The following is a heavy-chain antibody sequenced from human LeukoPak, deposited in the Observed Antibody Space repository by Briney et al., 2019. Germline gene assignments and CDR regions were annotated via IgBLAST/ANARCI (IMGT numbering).Heavy chain of an antibody. J-gene: IGHJ4*02. V-gene: IGHV4-34*01. D-gene: IGHD6-25*01. CDR3: ATGYPRDFDY. CDR2: INHSGST. CDR1: GGSFSGYY. Sequence: PSETLSLTCAVYGGSFSGYYWSWIRQPPGKGLEWIGEINHSGSTNYNPSLKSRVTISVDTSKNQFSLKLSSVTAADTAVYYCATGYPRDFDYWGQGTLVTVSS.